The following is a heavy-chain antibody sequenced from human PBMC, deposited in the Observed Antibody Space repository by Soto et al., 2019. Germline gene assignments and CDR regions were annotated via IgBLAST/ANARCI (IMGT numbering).Heavy chain of an antibody. J-gene: IGHJ6*02. D-gene: IGHD3-3*01. CDR3: ARDGWSAGYDFWSGYYYTRQRTYYYYGMDV. CDR1: GYTFTSYY. CDR2: INPSGGST. Sequence: ASVKVSCKASGYTFTSYYMHWVRQAPGQGLEWMGIINPSGGSTSYAQKFQGRVTMTRDTSTSTVYMELSSLRSEDTAVYYCARDGWSAGYDFWSGYYYTRQRTYYYYGMDVWGQGTTVPVSS. V-gene: IGHV1-46*01.